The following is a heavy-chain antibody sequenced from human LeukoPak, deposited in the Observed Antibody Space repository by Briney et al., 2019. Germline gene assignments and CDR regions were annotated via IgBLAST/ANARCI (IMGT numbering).Heavy chain of an antibody. V-gene: IGHV3-73*01. D-gene: IGHD4-17*01. J-gene: IGHJ4*02. Sequence: GGSLKLSCAASGFTFSGSAMHWVHQASGKGLEWVGRIRSKANSYATAYAASVKGRFTISRDDSKNTAYLQMNSLKTEDTAVYYCTGTTVTTSDYWGQGTLVTVSS. CDR3: TGTTVTTSDY. CDR2: IRSKANSYAT. CDR1: GFTFSGSA.